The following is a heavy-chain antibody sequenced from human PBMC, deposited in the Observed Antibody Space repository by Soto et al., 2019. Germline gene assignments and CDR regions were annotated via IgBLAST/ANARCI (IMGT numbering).Heavy chain of an antibody. CDR1: GYSFTSYE. CDR3: ARGPDPVYYYYYYMGV. V-gene: IGHV1-8*01. J-gene: IGHJ6*03. CDR2: MNPNSGNT. Sequence: QVQLVQSGAEVKKPGASVKVSCKASGYSFTSYEIYWVRQATGQGLEWMGWMNPNSGNTGYSQKLQGRVTMTRNTSISTAYMELTSLRSEDTAVYYCARGPDPVYYYYYYMGVWGKGTTVTVSS.